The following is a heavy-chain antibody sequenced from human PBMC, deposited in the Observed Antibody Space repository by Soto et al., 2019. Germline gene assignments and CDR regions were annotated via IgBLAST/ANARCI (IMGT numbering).Heavy chain of an antibody. CDR3: ARLYYYDSSGYYYVEDV. Sequence: QVQLVQSGAEVKKPGASVKVSCKASGYTFNRYAFSWVRQAPGQGLEWMGWISAYNGNTNYAQKFQGRVTMTTDTSTSTAYMELRSLRSDDTAVYYCARLYYYDSSGYYYVEDVWGQGTLVTVSS. J-gene: IGHJ4*02. CDR2: ISAYNGNT. V-gene: IGHV1-18*01. CDR1: GYTFNRYA. D-gene: IGHD3-22*01.